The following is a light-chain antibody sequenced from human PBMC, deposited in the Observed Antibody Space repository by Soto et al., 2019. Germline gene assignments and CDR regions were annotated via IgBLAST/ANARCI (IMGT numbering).Light chain of an antibody. CDR2: AAS. Sequence: DIQMTQSPSSVSASVGDRVTITCRASQGINNWLAWYQQKPGKAPKLLIYAASSLQSGVPSRFSGSGSGTDFSLTISSLQPEDFATYDCQHANSFPITFGQGTRLEIK. V-gene: IGKV1D-12*01. CDR1: QGINNW. J-gene: IGKJ5*01. CDR3: QHANSFPIT.